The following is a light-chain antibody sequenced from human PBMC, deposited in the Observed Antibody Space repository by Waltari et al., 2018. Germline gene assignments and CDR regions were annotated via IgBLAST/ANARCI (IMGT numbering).Light chain of an antibody. Sequence: EIVMTQSPATLSVSPGERATLSCRASQSVSSPLAWYQQRPGQAPRLLIYGASTRATGVPARFSGSGSGTEFTLTISSLQSEDFAIYYCQQYYNWLWTFGQGTKVEIK. CDR1: QSVSSP. V-gene: IGKV3-15*01. CDR3: QQYYNWLWT. CDR2: GAS. J-gene: IGKJ1*01.